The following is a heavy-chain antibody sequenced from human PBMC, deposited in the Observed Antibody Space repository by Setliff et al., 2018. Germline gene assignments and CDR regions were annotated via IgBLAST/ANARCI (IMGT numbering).Heavy chain of an antibody. CDR2: IYASGST. Sequence: PSETLSLTCTVSGGSISSGSHYWSWIRQPAGKGLEWIGRIYASGSTNYNPSLKSRVTISVDMSKNQFSLKLSSVTAADTAVYYCRLWSGYYKNDYWGQGTLVTVSS. CDR3: RLWSGYYKNDY. D-gene: IGHD3-3*01. CDR1: GGSISSGSHY. J-gene: IGHJ4*02. V-gene: IGHV4-61*02.